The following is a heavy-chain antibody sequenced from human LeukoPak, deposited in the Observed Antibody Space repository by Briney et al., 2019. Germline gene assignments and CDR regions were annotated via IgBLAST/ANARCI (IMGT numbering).Heavy chain of an antibody. V-gene: IGHV3-43*02. Sequence: PGGSLRLSCAASGFTFDDYAMHWVRQTPRKGLEYVSLISGDGGSTYYADSVKGRFTISRDNSKNSLYLQMNSLRTEDTALYYCVCSSSWSFYYFDYWGQGTPVTVSS. CDR2: ISGDGGST. CDR1: GFTFDDYA. J-gene: IGHJ4*02. D-gene: IGHD6-6*01. CDR3: VCSSSWSFYYFDY.